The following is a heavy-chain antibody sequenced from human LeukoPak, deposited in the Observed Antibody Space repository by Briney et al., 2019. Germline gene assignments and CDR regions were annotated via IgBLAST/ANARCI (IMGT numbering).Heavy chain of an antibody. Sequence: GGSLRLSCAASGFTFSGYAMHWVRQAPGKGLEWVAVISYDGSNKYYADSVKGRFTISRDNSKNTLYLQMNSLRAEDTAVYYCASTWSSSWYYFDYWGQGTLVTVSS. CDR2: ISYDGSNK. V-gene: IGHV3-30*04. D-gene: IGHD6-13*01. J-gene: IGHJ4*02. CDR1: GFTFSGYA. CDR3: ASTWSSSWYYFDY.